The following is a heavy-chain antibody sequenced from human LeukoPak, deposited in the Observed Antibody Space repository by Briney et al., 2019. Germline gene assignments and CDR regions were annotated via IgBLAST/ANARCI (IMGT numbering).Heavy chain of an antibody. CDR2: INPNSGGT. CDR1: GYTFTSYG. J-gene: IGHJ4*02. CDR3: ARDLTRLEWLRLRYYFDY. Sequence: GASVKVSCKASGYTFTSYGISWVRQAPGQGLEWMGWINPNSGGTNYAQKFQGRVTMTRDTSISTAYMELSRLRSDDTAVYYCARDLTRLEWLRLRYYFDYWGQGTLVTVSS. D-gene: IGHD3-3*01. V-gene: IGHV1-2*02.